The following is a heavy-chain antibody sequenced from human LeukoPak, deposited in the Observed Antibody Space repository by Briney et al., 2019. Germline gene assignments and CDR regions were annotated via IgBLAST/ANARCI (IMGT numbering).Heavy chain of an antibody. CDR1: GFTFSSYW. CDR2: VNTDGSST. D-gene: IGHD3-10*02. V-gene: IGHV3-74*01. Sequence: PGGSLRLSCAASGFTFSSYWMHWVRQAPGKGLVWVSRVNTDGSSTNYADSVKGRFTISRDNAKNTLYLQMNSLRAEDTAVYYCARDRVATIFTDHPMFDSWGPGTLVTVSS. J-gene: IGHJ5*01. CDR3: ARDRVATIFTDHPMFDS.